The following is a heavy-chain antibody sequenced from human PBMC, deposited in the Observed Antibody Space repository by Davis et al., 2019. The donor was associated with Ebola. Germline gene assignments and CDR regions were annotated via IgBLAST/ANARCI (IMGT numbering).Heavy chain of an antibody. CDR2: IKQDGSEK. V-gene: IGHV3-7*03. CDR1: GFTFSSYW. CDR3: ARDLVAAAGSEYNWFDP. Sequence: PGGSLRLSCAASGFTFSSYWMSWVRQAPGKGLEWVANIKQDGSEKYYVDSVKGRFTISRDNAKNSLYLQMNSLRAEDTAVYYCARDLVAAAGSEYNWFDPWGQGTLVTVSS. J-gene: IGHJ5*02. D-gene: IGHD6-13*01.